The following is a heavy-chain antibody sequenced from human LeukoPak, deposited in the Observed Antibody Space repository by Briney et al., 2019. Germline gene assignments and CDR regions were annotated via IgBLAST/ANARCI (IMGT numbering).Heavy chain of an antibody. Sequence: ASVKLSCKASGYTFTSYDINWVRQATGQGPEWMGWMNPNSGNTGYAQQFQGRVTMTRTTSTSTAYMELSSLRSDDTAVYYCARGWFGQLLQDYLGQGTLVTVPS. J-gene: IGHJ4*02. CDR2: MNPNSGNT. V-gene: IGHV1-8*01. CDR1: GYTFTSYD. CDR3: ARGWFGQLLQDY. D-gene: IGHD3-10*01.